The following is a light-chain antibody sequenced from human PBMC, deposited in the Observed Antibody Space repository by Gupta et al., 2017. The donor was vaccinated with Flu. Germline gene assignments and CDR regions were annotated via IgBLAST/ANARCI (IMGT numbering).Light chain of an antibody. CDR2: GAS. CDR1: QSVTSN. CDR3: QQYNNWPFT. J-gene: IGKJ3*01. V-gene: IGKV3-15*01. Sequence: EIVMTQSPATLSVPPGERANLSCRASQSVTSNLAWYQEKHGQAPRLLIYGASTRATGIPARFSGSGSGTEFTLTINSLQSEDIAVYYCQQYNNWPFTFGPGTKVEIK.